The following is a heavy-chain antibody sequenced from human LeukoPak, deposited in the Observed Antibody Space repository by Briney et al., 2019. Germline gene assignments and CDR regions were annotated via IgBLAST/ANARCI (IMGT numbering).Heavy chain of an antibody. D-gene: IGHD6-19*01. J-gene: IGHJ1*01. Sequence: GASVKVSCKASGYTFTGYYLHWVRQAPGQGLEWMGWIHPNSGGTNYAQKFQSRVTMTRDTSISTAYMELSSLRSDDTAVYFCARLASVPGWGQGTLVTVSS. CDR2: IHPNSGGT. V-gene: IGHV1-2*02. CDR3: ARLASVPG. CDR1: GYTFTGYY.